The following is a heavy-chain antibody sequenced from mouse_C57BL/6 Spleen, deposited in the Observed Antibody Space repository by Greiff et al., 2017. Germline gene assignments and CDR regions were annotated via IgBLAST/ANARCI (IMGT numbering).Heavy chain of an antibody. CDR2: IYPSDSET. Sequence: QVQLQQPGAELVRPGSSVKLSCKASGYTFTSYWMVWVKQRPGQGLEWIGNIYPSDSETHYNQKFKDKATLTVDKSSSTAYMQLSSLTSEDSAVYYCARGDDYDGYFDVWGTGTTVTVSS. D-gene: IGHD2-4*01. V-gene: IGHV1-61*01. J-gene: IGHJ1*03. CDR1: GYTFTSYW. CDR3: ARGDDYDGYFDV.